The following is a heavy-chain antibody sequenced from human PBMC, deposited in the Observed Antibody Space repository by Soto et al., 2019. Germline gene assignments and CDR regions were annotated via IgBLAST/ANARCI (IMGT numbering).Heavy chain of an antibody. Sequence: QVQLVQSGAVVKKPGASVKVSCKASGYTFDTYGISWVRQAPGQGLEWMGWISTYNGNTNYAQKVQGRVTMTTDTSTNTAYMELRSLRSDDTAVYYCARDLRGYCRGGRCSDFDSWGQGTLVTVSS. CDR2: ISTYNGNT. CDR3: ARDLRGYCRGGRCSDFDS. V-gene: IGHV1-18*01. CDR1: GYTFDTYG. J-gene: IGHJ4*02. D-gene: IGHD2-15*01.